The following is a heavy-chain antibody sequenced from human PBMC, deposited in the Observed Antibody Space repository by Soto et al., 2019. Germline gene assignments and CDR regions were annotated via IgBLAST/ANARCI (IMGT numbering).Heavy chain of an antibody. Sequence: EVQLAESGGGLAQPGGSLRLSCAASGFTLSGYAMDWVRQAPGKGLEYVSGISSNGVGTYYANSVQGRFTISRDNSKNTGYLQMGSLRPEDMAVYYCARRARPDFYSMDVWGKGTTVTVSS. CDR3: ARRARPDFYSMDV. D-gene: IGHD6-6*01. V-gene: IGHV3-64*01. CDR1: GFTLSGYA. J-gene: IGHJ6*03. CDR2: ISSNGVGT.